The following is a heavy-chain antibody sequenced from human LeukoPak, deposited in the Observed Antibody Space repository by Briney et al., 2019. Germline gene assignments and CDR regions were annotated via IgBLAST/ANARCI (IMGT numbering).Heavy chain of an antibody. D-gene: IGHD5-18*01. CDR2: ITSSSSII. CDR1: GFTFSSYS. Sequence: GGSLRLSCAASGFTFSSYSMNWVRQAPGKGLEWVSYITSSSSIIYYADSVKGRFTISRDNAKNSMYLQMNSLRAEDTAVYYCARLDTAMVRAIDYWGQGTLVTVSS. V-gene: IGHV3-48*01. CDR3: ARLDTAMVRAIDY. J-gene: IGHJ4*02.